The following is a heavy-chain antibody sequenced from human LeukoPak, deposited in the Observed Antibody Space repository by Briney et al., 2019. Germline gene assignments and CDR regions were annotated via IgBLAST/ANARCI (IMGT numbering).Heavy chain of an antibody. V-gene: IGHV3-23*01. Sequence: GGSLGLSCAASGFTFSSYAMSWVRQAPGKGLEWVSAISGSGGSTYYADSVKGRFTISRDNSKNTLYLQMNSLRAEDTAVYYCAKDGIRYFDWLPVVDYWGQGTLVTVSS. CDR1: GFTFSSYA. J-gene: IGHJ4*02. D-gene: IGHD3-9*01. CDR2: ISGSGGST. CDR3: AKDGIRYFDWLPVVDY.